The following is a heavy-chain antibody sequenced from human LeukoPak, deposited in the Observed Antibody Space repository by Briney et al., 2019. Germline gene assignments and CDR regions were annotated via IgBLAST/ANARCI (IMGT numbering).Heavy chain of an antibody. V-gene: IGHV3-30-3*01. J-gene: IGHJ4*02. CDR3: ARAPHIVVVTAPSFDY. D-gene: IGHD2-21*02. Sequence: GGSLRLSCAASGFTLSSHEVNWVRQAPGKGLEWVAVISSDGSDHYYADSVKGRITVSRDNSKNTLYLQMNSLRAEDTAVYYCARAPHIVVVTAPSFDYWGQGTLVTVSS. CDR2: ISSDGSDH. CDR1: GFTLSSHE.